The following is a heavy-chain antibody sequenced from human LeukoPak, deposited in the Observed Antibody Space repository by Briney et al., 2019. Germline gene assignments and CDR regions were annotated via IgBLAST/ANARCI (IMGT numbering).Heavy chain of an antibody. CDR3: AREEDYYGSGSLSPRYYYYYMDV. CDR2: TSYSGNT. Sequence: SETLSLTCSISGGSISSFYCSWIRQPPGKGLEWIGYTSYSGNTNYNPSLKSRVTISVDTSKNQFSLKLSSVTAADTAVYYCAREEDYYGSGSLSPRYYYYYMDVWGKGTTVTISS. V-gene: IGHV4-59*12. CDR1: GGSISSFY. D-gene: IGHD3-10*01. J-gene: IGHJ6*03.